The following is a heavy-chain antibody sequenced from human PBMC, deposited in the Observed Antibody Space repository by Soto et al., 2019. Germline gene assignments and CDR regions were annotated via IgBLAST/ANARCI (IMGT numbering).Heavy chain of an antibody. CDR3: ARRRYEFYFDY. J-gene: IGHJ4*02. CDR2: ISGNGDST. D-gene: IGHD3-10*01. V-gene: IGHV3-64*01. CDR1: GFTFSSYA. Sequence: EVQLVESGGGLVQPGGSLRLSCAASGFTFSSYAMHWVRQAPGKGLEYVSVISGNGDSTYYANSVKGRFTISRDNTKNTLYLQMCSLRAEDMAVYYCARRRYEFYFDYWGQGTLFTFS.